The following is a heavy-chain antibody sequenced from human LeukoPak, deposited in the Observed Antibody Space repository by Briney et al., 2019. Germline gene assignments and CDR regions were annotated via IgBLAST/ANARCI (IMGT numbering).Heavy chain of an antibody. V-gene: IGHV3-74*01. CDR2: INSDGSST. Sequence: PGGSLRLSCAASGFTFSSYWMHWVRQAPGQGLVWVSRINSDGSSTTYADSVKGRFTISRDNAKNTLYLQMNSLRAEDTAVYYCARGKTPAVTTPFDSWGQGTLVTVSS. D-gene: IGHD4-17*01. CDR1: GFTFSSYW. J-gene: IGHJ4*02. CDR3: ARGKTPAVTTPFDS.